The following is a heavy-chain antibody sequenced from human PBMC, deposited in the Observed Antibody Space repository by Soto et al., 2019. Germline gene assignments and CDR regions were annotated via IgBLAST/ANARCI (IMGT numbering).Heavy chain of an antibody. CDR2: IIPILGIA. V-gene: IGHV1-69*02. D-gene: IGHD3-9*01. J-gene: IGHJ5*02. Sequence: QVQLVQSGAEVKKPGSSVKVSCKASGGTFSSYTISWVRQAPGQGLEWVGRIIPILGIANYAEKFQGRVKITREKSTSTANMELSSLRSEDTVVYYCARRGYDILTCYYGHGCFGPWGQGTLVSVSS. CDR1: GGTFSSYT. CDR3: ARRGYDILTCYYGHGCFGP.